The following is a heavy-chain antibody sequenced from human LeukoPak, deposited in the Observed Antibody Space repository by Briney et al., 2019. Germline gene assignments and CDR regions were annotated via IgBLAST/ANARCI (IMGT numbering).Heavy chain of an antibody. V-gene: IGHV1-18*01. CDR2: ISAYNGNT. Sequence: GASVKVSCKASVYTFTSYGISWVRHAPGQGLEWMGWISAYNGNTNYAQKLQGRVTMTTDTSTSTAYMELRSLRSDDTAVYYCARDTIFGVVIGPYSVWGQGTTVTVSS. D-gene: IGHD3-3*01. CDR3: ARDTIFGVVIGPYSV. J-gene: IGHJ6*02. CDR1: VYTFTSYG.